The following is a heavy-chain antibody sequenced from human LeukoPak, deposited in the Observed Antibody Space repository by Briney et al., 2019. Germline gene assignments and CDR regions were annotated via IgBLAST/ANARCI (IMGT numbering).Heavy chain of an antibody. CDR2: IYSGGST. D-gene: IGHD3-9*01. V-gene: IGHV3-53*01. Sequence: QPGGSLRLSCAASGFTVSSNYISWVRQAPGKGLEWVSVIYSGGSTYYADSVKGRFTISRDNSKNTLYLQMNSLRAEDTAVYYCARAPTYYDILTGDYYYYYYMDVWGKGTTVTVSS. CDR1: GFTVSSNY. CDR3: ARAPTYYDILTGDYYYYYYMDV. J-gene: IGHJ6*03.